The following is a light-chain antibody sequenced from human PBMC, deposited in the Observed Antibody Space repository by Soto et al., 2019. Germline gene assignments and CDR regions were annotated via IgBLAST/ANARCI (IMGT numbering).Light chain of an antibody. V-gene: IGLV2-14*01. J-gene: IGLJ1*01. Sequence: QSVLTQPASVSGSPGQSITISCTGTSSEVGGYNYVSWQQQHPGKVPKLMIYDVSYGPSGGSIPFSGSNSATTPSLTISGLPAEAEADYSCSSYPTSSTYVFGTGTKVTVL. CDR1: SSEVGGYNY. CDR2: DVS. CDR3: SSYPTSSTYV.